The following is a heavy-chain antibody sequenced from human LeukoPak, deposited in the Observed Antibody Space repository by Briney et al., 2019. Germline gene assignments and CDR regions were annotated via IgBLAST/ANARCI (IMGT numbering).Heavy chain of an antibody. D-gene: IGHD3-9*01. CDR3: ARSYYDILTGYYTVSHFDY. CDR2: INPNSGGT. J-gene: IGHJ4*02. Sequence: ASVKVSCKASGYTFTGYYMHWVRQAPGQGLEWMEWINPNSGGTNYAQKFQGRVTMTRDTSISTAYMELSRLRSDDTAVYYCARSYYDILTGYYTVSHFDYWGQGTLVTVSS. CDR1: GYTFTGYY. V-gene: IGHV1-2*02.